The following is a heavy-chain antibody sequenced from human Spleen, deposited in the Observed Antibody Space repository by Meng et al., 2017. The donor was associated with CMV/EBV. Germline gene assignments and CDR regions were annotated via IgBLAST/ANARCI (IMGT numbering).Heavy chain of an antibody. J-gene: IGHJ4*02. Sequence: GESLKISCAASGFTFSSYWMSWVRQAPGKGLEWVANIKQDGSEKYYVDSVKGRFTISRDNAKNSLYLQMNSLRVEDTAVYYCARDPYSGSYIPDYWGQGTLVTVSS. D-gene: IGHD1-26*01. V-gene: IGHV3-7*01. CDR2: IKQDGSEK. CDR1: GFTFSSYW. CDR3: ARDPYSGSYIPDY.